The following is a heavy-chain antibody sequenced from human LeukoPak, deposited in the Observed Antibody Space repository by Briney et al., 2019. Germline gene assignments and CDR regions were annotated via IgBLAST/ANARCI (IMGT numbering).Heavy chain of an antibody. D-gene: IGHD6-13*01. CDR1: GFTFSDYS. CDR3: AKDPRSAAAGMGY. CDR2: ISGSGGST. V-gene: IGHV3-23*01. J-gene: IGHJ4*02. Sequence: GGSLRLSCAASGFTFSDYSMSWIRQAPGKGLEWVSAISGSGGSTYYADSVKGRFTISRDNSKNTLYLQMNSLRAEDTAVYYCAKDPRSAAAGMGYWGQGTLVTVSS.